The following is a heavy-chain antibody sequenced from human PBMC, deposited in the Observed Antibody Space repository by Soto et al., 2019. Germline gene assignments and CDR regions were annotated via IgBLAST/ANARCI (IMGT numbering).Heavy chain of an antibody. CDR1: GYTFTSYY. CDR2: INPTGGST. V-gene: IGHV1-46*01. J-gene: IGHJ6*02. CDR3: GRGPCSGGSCYGMDV. Sequence: ASVKVSCKASGYTFTSYYMHWVRQAPGQGLERMGIINPTGGSTSYTQKFQGRVTMTRDTSTTTVYMELSSLRSEDTAVYYCGRGPCSGGSCYGMDVWGQGTTVTVSS. D-gene: IGHD2-15*01.